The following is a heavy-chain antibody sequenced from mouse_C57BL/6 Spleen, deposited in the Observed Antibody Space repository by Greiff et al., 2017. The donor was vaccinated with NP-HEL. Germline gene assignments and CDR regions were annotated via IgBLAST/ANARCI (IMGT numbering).Heavy chain of an antibody. CDR2: INPSNGGT. D-gene: IGHD2-5*01. V-gene: IGHV1-53*01. CDR3: ARLESSNFYFDY. Sequence: QVQLQQPGTELVKPGASVKLSCKASGYTFTSYWMHWVKQRPGQGLEWIGNINPSNGGTNYNEKFKSKATLTVDKSSSTAYMQLSSLTSEDSAVYDWARLESSNFYFDYWGQGTTLTVSS. CDR1: GYTFTSYW. J-gene: IGHJ2*01.